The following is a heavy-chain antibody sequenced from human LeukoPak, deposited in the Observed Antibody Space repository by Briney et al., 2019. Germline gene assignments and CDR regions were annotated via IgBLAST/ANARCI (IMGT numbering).Heavy chain of an antibody. CDR3: ARHSGYDDPPRD. CDR2: IYYSGST. D-gene: IGHD5-12*01. Sequence: PSETLSLTCTVSGGSISSGDYYWSWIRQPPGKGLEWIGYIYYSGSTYYNPSLKSRVTISVDTSKNQFSLKLSSVTAADTAVYYCARHSGYDDPPRDWGQGTLVTVSS. CDR1: GGSISSGDYY. V-gene: IGHV4-30-4*01. J-gene: IGHJ4*02.